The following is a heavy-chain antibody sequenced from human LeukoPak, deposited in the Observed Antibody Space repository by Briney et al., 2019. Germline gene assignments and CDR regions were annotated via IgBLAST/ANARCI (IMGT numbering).Heavy chain of an antibody. J-gene: IGHJ4*02. CDR2: IYYGGST. D-gene: IGHD1-26*01. Sequence: PSETLSLTCTVSGGSISSHYWSWIRQPPGKGLECIVYIYYGGSTSYNPSLNGRVTMSLDESRNQLSLDLTSVTAADTAIYYCSRESGAFCPFGYWGQGTLVIVPP. CDR3: SRESGAFCPFGY. V-gene: IGHV4-59*11. CDR1: GGSISSHY.